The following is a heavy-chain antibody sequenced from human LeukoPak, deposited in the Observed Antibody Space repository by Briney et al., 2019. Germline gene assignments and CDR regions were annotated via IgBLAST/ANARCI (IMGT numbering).Heavy chain of an antibody. Sequence: ASVKVSCKASGYTFTSYYMHWVRQAPGQGLEWMGIINPSGGSTSYAQKFQGRVTMTRDTSTSTVYMELSSLRSEDTAVYYCARESGREVRDIEFDYWGQGTLVTVSS. J-gene: IGHJ4*02. CDR3: ARESGREVRDIEFDY. CDR1: GYTFTSYY. D-gene: IGHD1-26*01. CDR2: INPSGGST. V-gene: IGHV1-46*01.